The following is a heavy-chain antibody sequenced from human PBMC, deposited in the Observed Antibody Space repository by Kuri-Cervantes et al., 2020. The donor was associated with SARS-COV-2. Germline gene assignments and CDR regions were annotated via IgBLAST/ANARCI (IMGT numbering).Heavy chain of an antibody. CDR3: TTLIDY. CDR2: VRGKANNYAT. Sequence: GGSLRLSCAASGFTFSGSAMHWVRQGSGKGLEWVGRVRGKANNYATAYAASVKGRFTISRDDSKNMAYLQMNSLKTEDTAMYYCTTLIDYWGQGALVTVSS. CDR1: GFTFSGSA. V-gene: IGHV3-73*01. J-gene: IGHJ4*02.